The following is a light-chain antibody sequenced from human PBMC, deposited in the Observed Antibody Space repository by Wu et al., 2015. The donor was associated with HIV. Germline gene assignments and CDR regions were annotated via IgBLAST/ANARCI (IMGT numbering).Light chain of an antibody. Sequence: EVIMTQPPATLYVSPGERAILSCRASQNINRDLAWYQWRPGQTPSLLIYAASTRRTGVPARFSGSGSGTYFTLTITSLQPEDFAVYYCQQYNAWWTFGRGDQGGSQT. J-gene: IGKJ1*01. V-gene: IGKV3-15*01. CDR1: QNINRD. CDR2: AAS. CDR3: QQYNAWWT.